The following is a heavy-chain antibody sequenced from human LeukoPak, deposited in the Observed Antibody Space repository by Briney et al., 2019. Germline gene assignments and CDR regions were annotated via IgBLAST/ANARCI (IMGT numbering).Heavy chain of an antibody. CDR1: GYTFTGYY. J-gene: IGHJ4*02. CDR2: INPNSGGT. Sequence: ASVTVSCTASGYTFTGYYMHWVRQAPGQGLECMGWINPNSGGTNYAQKFQGRVTMTRDTSISTAYMELSRLRSDDTAVYYCATGRAYCTSTSCPPSPLDYWGQGTLVTVSS. V-gene: IGHV1-2*02. D-gene: IGHD2-2*01. CDR3: ATGRAYCTSTSCPPSPLDY.